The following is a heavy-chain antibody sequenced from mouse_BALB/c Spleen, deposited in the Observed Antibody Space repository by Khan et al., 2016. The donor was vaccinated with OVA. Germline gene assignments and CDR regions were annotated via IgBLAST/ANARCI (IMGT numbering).Heavy chain of an antibody. Sequence: EVQLQASGPGLVKPSQSLSLTCTVTGYSITSDYAWNWIRQFPGNKLEWLGYISYSGSTNYHPSLNSRISITRDPSKNQFFLQLKSVTTEDTAAYYCARRYYYGHWYFDVWGAGTTVTVSS. CDR3: ARRYYYGHWYFDV. D-gene: IGHD1-1*01. V-gene: IGHV3-2*02. CDR1: GYSITSDYA. J-gene: IGHJ1*01. CDR2: ISYSGST.